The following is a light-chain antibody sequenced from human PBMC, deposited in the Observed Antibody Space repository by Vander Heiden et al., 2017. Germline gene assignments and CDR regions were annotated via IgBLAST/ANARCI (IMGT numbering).Light chain of an antibody. CDR2: KDS. Sequence: SYELPQPPPVSVSPGQTARITCSGDALPKQYAYWYQQKPGQAPVLVIYKDSERPSGIPERFSGSSSGTTVTLTISGVQAEDEADYYCQSADSSGTDWVFGGGTKLTVL. V-gene: IGLV3-25*03. CDR3: QSADSSGTDWV. J-gene: IGLJ3*02. CDR1: ALPKQY.